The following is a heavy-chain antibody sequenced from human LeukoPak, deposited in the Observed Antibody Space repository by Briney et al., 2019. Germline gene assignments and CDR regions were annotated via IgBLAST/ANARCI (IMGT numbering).Heavy chain of an antibody. Sequence: PGGSLRLSCAASGFTFSSYAMHWVRQAPGKGLEWVVVISYDGSNKYYAESVKGRFTISRDNSKNTQYLQMNSLRAEDTAVYHCARGRVGAVFDYWGQGTLVTVSS. CDR2: ISYDGSNK. J-gene: IGHJ4*02. CDR3: ARGRVGAVFDY. CDR1: GFTFSSYA. D-gene: IGHD1-26*01. V-gene: IGHV3-30-3*01.